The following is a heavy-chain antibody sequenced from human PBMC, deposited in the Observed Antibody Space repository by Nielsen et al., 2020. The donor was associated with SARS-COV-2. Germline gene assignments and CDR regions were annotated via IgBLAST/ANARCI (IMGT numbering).Heavy chain of an antibody. J-gene: IGHJ6*02. CDR1: GYTFTGYY. Sequence: ASVKVSCKASGYTFTGYYMHWVRQAPGQGLEWMGRINPNSGGTNYAQKFQGRVTMTRDTSISTAYMELSRLRSDDTAVYYCARDVSSSFGMDVWGQGTMVTVSS. V-gene: IGHV1-2*06. CDR3: ARDVSSSFGMDV. D-gene: IGHD6-6*01. CDR2: INPNSGGT.